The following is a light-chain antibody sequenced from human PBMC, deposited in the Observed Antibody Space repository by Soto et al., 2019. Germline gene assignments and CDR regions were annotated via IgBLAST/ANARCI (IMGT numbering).Light chain of an antibody. CDR3: QSYDSSLSGVI. CDR2: GDM. V-gene: IGLV1-40*01. CDR1: SSNIGAPYD. Sequence: QAVVTQAPSVSGAPGQRVTISCTGSSSNIGAPYDVHWYQQLPGTAPKLLIYGDMHRPSGVPDRFSGFKSGTSASLAITGLQAVDEADYYCQSYDSSLSGVIFGGGTKVTVL. J-gene: IGLJ2*01.